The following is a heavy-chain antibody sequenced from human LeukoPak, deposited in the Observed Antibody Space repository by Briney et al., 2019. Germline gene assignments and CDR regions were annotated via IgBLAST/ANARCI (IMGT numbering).Heavy chain of an antibody. V-gene: IGHV1-69-2*01. CDR1: GYTFTDYY. Sequence: GASVKVSCKASGYTFTDYYMHWVQQAPGKGLEWMGRVDPEDGETIYAEKFQGRVTITADTSTDTAYMELSSLRSEDTAVYYCASFGQWLVHSDYWGQGTLVTVSS. CDR3: ASFGQWLVHSDY. J-gene: IGHJ4*02. CDR2: VDPEDGET. D-gene: IGHD6-19*01.